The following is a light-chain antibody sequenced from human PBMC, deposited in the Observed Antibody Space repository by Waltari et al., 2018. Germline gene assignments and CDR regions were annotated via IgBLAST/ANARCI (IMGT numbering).Light chain of an antibody. V-gene: IGKV3-15*01. CDR1: QTVYTN. Sequence: EIVMTQSSATLSVSPGERATLSCRASQTVYTNLAWYQQNPGQAPRLLISGASTRATDIPARFSGSGSGTEFTLTISSLESEDFAIFYCQQYMNWPRTFGQGTKVEIK. J-gene: IGKJ1*01. CDR2: GAS. CDR3: QQYMNWPRT.